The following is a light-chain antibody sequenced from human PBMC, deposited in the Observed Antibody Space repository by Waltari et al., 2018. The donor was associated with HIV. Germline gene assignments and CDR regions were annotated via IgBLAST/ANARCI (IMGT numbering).Light chain of an antibody. CDR1: QDISTY. Sequence: DIQMTQSPSSLSASVEDRVTITCQASQDISTYLNWYQQKPGKAPKLLIYDASNLETGVPSRFSGSESGTDFTFTISSLQPEDIATYYCQQYDNLPFTFGPGTKVDIK. CDR2: DAS. V-gene: IGKV1-33*01. J-gene: IGKJ3*01. CDR3: QQYDNLPFT.